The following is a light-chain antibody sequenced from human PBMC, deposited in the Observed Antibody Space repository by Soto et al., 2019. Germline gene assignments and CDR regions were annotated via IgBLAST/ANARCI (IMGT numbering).Light chain of an antibody. V-gene: IGKV3-11*01. CDR3: QQRSNWPPLT. CDR2: DVS. CDR1: QSVSSY. J-gene: IGKJ4*01. Sequence: EIVLTQSPATLYLSPGERATLSCRASQSVSSYLAWYQQKPGQAPRLLSFDVSNWATGIPARFSGSGSWTDFTLTISSLEPEDFAVYYCQQRSNWPPLTFGGGTKVEIK.